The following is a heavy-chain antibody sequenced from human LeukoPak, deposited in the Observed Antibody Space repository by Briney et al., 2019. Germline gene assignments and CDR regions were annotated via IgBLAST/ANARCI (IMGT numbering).Heavy chain of an antibody. Sequence: SETLSLTCTVSGGSISSSSYYWGWIRQTPGKGLEWIGSISYSGSTYYNPSLKGRVTISVDTSKNQFSLNLSSVTAADTAVYYCARHDIIAVAFSYWGQGTLVTVSS. D-gene: IGHD6-19*01. CDR2: ISYSGST. V-gene: IGHV4-39*01. CDR1: GGSISSSSYY. CDR3: ARHDIIAVAFSY. J-gene: IGHJ4*02.